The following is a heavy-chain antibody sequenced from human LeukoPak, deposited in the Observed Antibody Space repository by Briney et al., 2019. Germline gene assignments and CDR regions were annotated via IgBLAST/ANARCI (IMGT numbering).Heavy chain of an antibody. J-gene: IGHJ6*02. D-gene: IGHD2-2*02. CDR2: IYYSGST. V-gene: IGHV4-59*01. Sequence: SETLSLTCTVSGGSISSYYWSWIRQPPGKGLEWIGYIYYSGSTNYNPSLKSRVTISVDTSKNQFSLKLSSVTAADTAVYYCARSARLLYGSYYYGMDVWGQGTTVTVSS. CDR1: GGSISSYY. CDR3: ARSARLLYGSYYYGMDV.